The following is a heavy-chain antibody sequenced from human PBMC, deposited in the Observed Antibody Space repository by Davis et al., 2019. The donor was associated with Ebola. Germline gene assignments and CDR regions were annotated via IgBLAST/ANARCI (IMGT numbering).Heavy chain of an antibody. CDR2: ISAYDGNT. V-gene: IGHV1-18*01. D-gene: IGHD1-26*01. J-gene: IGHJ4*02. CDR3: ARGPYSGSYSNY. Sequence: ASVKVSCKASGYTFSNYGISWVRQAPGLGLEWMGRISAYDGNTNYAQKLQGRVTMTTDTSTSTAYMELSRLRSDDTAVYYCARGPYSGSYSNYWGQGTLVSVSS. CDR1: GYTFSNYG.